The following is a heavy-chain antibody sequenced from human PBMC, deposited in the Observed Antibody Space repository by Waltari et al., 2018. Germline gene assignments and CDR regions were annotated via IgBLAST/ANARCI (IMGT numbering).Heavy chain of an antibody. CDR1: GGSISSSSYY. J-gene: IGHJ3*02. CDR3: ARENCSGGSCPDAFDI. V-gene: IGHV4-39*07. CDR2: SYYGGST. D-gene: IGHD2-15*01. Sequence: QLQLQESGPGLVKPSETLSLTCTVSGGSISSSSYYWGWIRQPPGKGLEWIGSSYYGGSTYYNPSRKSLVTRSVDTSKNQFSLKLSCVTAADTAVYYCARENCSGGSCPDAFDIWGQGTMVTVSS.